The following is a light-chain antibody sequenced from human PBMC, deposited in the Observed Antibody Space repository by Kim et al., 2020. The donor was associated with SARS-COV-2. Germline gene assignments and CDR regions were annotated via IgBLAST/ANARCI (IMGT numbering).Light chain of an antibody. CDR1: QRVSSSY. CDR3: QQYGSSWT. J-gene: IGKJ1*01. CDR2: CAS. Sequence: EIVLTQSPGTLSLSPGERATLSCRASQRVSSSYLAWSQQKPGQAPRLLIYCASSRATGIPDRFSGSESGTDFTLTISRLEPEDFAVYYCQQYGSSWTFGQGPKVDIK. V-gene: IGKV3-20*01.